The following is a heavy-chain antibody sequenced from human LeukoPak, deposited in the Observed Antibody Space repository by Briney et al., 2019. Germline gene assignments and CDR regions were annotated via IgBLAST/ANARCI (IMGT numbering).Heavy chain of an antibody. CDR1: GGTFSSYA. CDR2: IIPIFGTA. V-gene: IGHV1-69*01. D-gene: IGHD2-2*01. J-gene: IGHJ5*02. Sequence: GSSVKVSCKASGGTFSSYAISWVRRAPGQGLEWMGGIIPIFGTANYAQKFQGRVTITADESTSTAYMELSSLRSEDTAVYYCAVAGVVPAAYNWFDPWGQGTLVTVSS. CDR3: AVAGVVPAAYNWFDP.